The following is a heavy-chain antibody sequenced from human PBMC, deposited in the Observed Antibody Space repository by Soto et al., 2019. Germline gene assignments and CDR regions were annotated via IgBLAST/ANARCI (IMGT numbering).Heavy chain of an antibody. Sequence: NPGGSLRLSCAASGFTFTRYSMNWVRQAPGRGLEWVSPISSTTNYIYYADSMKGRFTVSRDNAKNSVYLEMNSLSAEDTALYYCARESEDLTSNFDYWGQGTLVTVSS. J-gene: IGHJ4*02. CDR2: ISSTTNYI. CDR1: GFTFTRYS. V-gene: IGHV3-21*01. CDR3: ARESEDLTSNFDY.